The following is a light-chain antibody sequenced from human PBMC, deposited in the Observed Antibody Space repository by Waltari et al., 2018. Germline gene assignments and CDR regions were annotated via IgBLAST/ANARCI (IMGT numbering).Light chain of an antibody. CDR3: APWNDRLNDVL. CDR2: TNN. Sequence: QSVLTQPLPASGTPGQRVSLPCSGSSPNLGRNSIKWSQPLTGPAPKCLIYTNNPRPSGVPDRLSGSESGTSASLAISGLQSEDEADYYCAPWNDRLNDVLFGGGTKLTVL. V-gene: IGLV1-44*01. CDR1: SPNLGRNS. J-gene: IGLJ2*01.